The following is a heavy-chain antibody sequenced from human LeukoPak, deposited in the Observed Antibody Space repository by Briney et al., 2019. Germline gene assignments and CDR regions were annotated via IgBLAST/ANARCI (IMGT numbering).Heavy chain of an antibody. J-gene: IGHJ3*02. D-gene: IGHD4-23*01. CDR3: ARGGYGANDDAFDI. Sequence: GSLRLSCAASGFTFSSYSMNWVRQAPGKGLEWVSYISSSTNTIYYADSVKGRFTISRDNAKNSLFLQMNSLRDEDTAVYYCARGGYGANDDAFDIWGQGTMVTVSS. CDR1: GFTFSSYS. V-gene: IGHV3-48*02. CDR2: ISSSTNTI.